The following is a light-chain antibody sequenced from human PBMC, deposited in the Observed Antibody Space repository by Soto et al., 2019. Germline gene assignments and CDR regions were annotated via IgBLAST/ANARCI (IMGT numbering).Light chain of an antibody. CDR3: QQYHNWPPLT. J-gene: IGKJ4*01. CDR2: GAS. CDR1: QSVSNY. V-gene: IGKV3-15*01. Sequence: EIVMTQSPATLSVSPVGRATLSCRASQSVSNYLAWYQQKPGQAPRLLSYGASTRATGIPARFSGGGSETDFTLTISSLQSEDFAVYYCQQYHNWPPLTFGGGTKVDIK.